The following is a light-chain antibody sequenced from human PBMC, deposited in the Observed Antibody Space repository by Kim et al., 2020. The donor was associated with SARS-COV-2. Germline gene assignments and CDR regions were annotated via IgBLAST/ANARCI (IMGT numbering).Light chain of an antibody. CDR1: SSDVGAYNY. CDR2: EVN. Sequence: SALTQPASVSGSPGQSITISCTGTSSDVGAYNYVSWYQHHPGKAPKLMIYEVNNRPSGVSNRFSGSKSGNTASLTISGLQAEDEADYYCNSYTKSATLVFGGGTQLTV. V-gene: IGLV2-14*01. CDR3: NSYTKSATLV. J-gene: IGLJ3*02.